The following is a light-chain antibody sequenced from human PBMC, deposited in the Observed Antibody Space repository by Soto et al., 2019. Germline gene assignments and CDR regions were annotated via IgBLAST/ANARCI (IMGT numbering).Light chain of an antibody. CDR3: AAWDDSLSGPNWI. CDR2: TSD. CDR1: SSNIGTNY. Sequence: QSVLTQPPSASGTPGQRVTISCSGSSSNIGTNYIYWYQHLPGVAPKLLIYTSDQRPSGVPDRFSGSKSGTSASLAISGLRVEDEADYYCAAWDDSLSGPNWIFGGGTKLTVL. V-gene: IGLV1-47*01. J-gene: IGLJ3*02.